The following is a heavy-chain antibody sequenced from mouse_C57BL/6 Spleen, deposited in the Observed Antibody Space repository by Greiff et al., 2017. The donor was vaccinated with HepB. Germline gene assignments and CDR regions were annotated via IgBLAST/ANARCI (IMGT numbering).Heavy chain of an antibody. CDR2: IDPSDSYT. V-gene: IGHV1-69*01. CDR1: GYTFTSYW. Sequence: VQLQQPGAELVMPGASVKLSCKASGYTFTSYWMHWVKQRPGQGLEWIGEIDPSDSYTNYNQKFKGKSTLTVDKSSSTAYMQLSSLTSEDSAVYYCARNYGSREGYFDVWGTGTTVTVSS. D-gene: IGHD1-1*01. J-gene: IGHJ1*03. CDR3: ARNYGSREGYFDV.